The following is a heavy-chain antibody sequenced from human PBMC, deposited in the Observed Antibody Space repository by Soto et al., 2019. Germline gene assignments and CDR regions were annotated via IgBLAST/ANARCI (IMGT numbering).Heavy chain of an antibody. CDR3: AKDSTISAAGWLGP. CDR2: ISWNSGSI. CDR1: GFTFDDFA. Sequence: SLRLSCAASGFTFDDFAMHWVRQAPGKGLEWVSGISWNSGSIGHADSVKGRFTISRDNAKNSLFLQMNSLRAEDTALYYCAKDSTISAAGWLGPWGQGTLVTVSS. J-gene: IGHJ5*02. V-gene: IGHV3-9*01. D-gene: IGHD6-13*01.